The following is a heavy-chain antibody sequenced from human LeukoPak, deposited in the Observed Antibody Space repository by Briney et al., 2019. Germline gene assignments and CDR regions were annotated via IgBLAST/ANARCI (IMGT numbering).Heavy chain of an antibody. CDR3: ARSGESDYYYYYMDV. J-gene: IGHJ6*03. V-gene: IGHV3-21*01. Sequence: GGSLRLSCAASGFTFSDYSMNWVRQAPGKGLEWVSSISGSSSYIYYADSVKGRFTISRDNAKNSLYLQMDSLRAEDTAVYYCARSGESDYYYYYMDVWGKGTTVTVSS. CDR1: GFTFSDYS. CDR2: ISGSSSYI. D-gene: IGHD4-17*01.